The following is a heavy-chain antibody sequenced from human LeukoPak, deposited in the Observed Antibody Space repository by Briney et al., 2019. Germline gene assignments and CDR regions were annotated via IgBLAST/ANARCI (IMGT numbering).Heavy chain of an antibody. CDR2: INTDGSFT. Sequence: GGSLRLSCAASGFTFSSYWMHWVRQAPGKGLVWVSRINTDGSFTRYADSVKGRFTISRDNAKNTFYLQMNSLRAEDTAMYFCARSAASASAFDIWGQGTMVTASS. V-gene: IGHV3-74*01. CDR3: ARSAASASAFDI. J-gene: IGHJ3*02. D-gene: IGHD6-13*01. CDR1: GFTFSSYW.